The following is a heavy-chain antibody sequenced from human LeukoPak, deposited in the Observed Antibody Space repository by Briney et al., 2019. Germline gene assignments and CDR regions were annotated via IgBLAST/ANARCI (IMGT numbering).Heavy chain of an antibody. CDR2: IRYDGSNK. CDR1: GFTFSSYG. CDR3: AKPYCSSTSCYWLFYY. D-gene: IGHD2-2*01. J-gene: IGHJ4*02. Sequence: GGSLRLSCAASGFTFSSYGMHWVRQAPGKGLEWVAFIRYDGSNKYYADSVKGRFTISRDNSKNTLYLQMNSLRAEDTAVYYCAKPYCSSTSCYWLFYYWGQGTLVTVSS. V-gene: IGHV3-30*02.